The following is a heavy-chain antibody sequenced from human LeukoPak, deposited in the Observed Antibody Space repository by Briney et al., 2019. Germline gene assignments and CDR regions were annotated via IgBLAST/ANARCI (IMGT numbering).Heavy chain of an antibody. V-gene: IGHV4-59*01. CDR2: IYYSGST. CDR1: GGSISSYY. J-gene: IGHJ4*02. CDR3: ARAVPSVQQLVFLFDY. Sequence: SETLSLTCTVSGGSISSYYWSWIRQPPGKGLEWIGYIYYSGSTNYNPSLKSRVTISVDTSKNQFSLKLSSVTAADTAVYYCARAVPSVQQLVFLFDYWGQGTLVTVSS. D-gene: IGHD6-13*01.